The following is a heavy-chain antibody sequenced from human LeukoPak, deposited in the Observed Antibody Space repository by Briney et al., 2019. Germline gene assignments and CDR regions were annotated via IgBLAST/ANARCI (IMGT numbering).Heavy chain of an antibody. CDR3: ARGADQEFDF. CDR1: GHTLTTHF. CDR2: INPRDGST. J-gene: IGHJ4*02. V-gene: IGHV1-46*01. Sequence: ASVKVSFKSSGHTLTTHFIPWVRKAPGQGLKWMGMINPRDGSTRTLQRFQGRLTMTRDTSTSTLYMGLSSLRSEDTATYFCARGADQEFDFWGQGTLVTVSS.